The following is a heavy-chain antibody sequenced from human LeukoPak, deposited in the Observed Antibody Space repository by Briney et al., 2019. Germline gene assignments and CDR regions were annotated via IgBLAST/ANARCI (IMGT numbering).Heavy chain of an antibody. J-gene: IGHJ4*02. CDR3: VRLLGGYSSGPHFDY. CDR2: ICPGDSDT. V-gene: IGHV5-51*01. D-gene: IGHD6-19*01. CDR1: GYNFANYW. Sequence: GESLKISCKGSGYNFANYWIGWVRQMPGKGLEWMGIICPGDSDTRYSPSFQGQVTISADKSISTAYLQWSSLKASDTAMFYCVRLLGGYSSGPHFDYWGQGTLVTASS.